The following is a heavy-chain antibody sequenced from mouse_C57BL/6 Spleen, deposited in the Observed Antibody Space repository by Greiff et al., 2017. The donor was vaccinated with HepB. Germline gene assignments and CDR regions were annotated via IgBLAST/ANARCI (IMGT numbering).Heavy chain of an antibody. Sequence: EVKLVESGAELVRPGSSVKMSCKTSGYTFTSYGINWVKQRPGQGLEWIGYLYIGNGYTEYNEKFKGKATLTSDTSSSTAYMQLSSLTSEDSAIYFCARSRWPTTGYFDYWGQGTTLTVSS. D-gene: IGHD1-1*01. V-gene: IGHV1-58*01. CDR3: ARSRWPTTGYFDY. CDR2: LYIGNGYT. J-gene: IGHJ2*01. CDR1: GYTFTSYG.